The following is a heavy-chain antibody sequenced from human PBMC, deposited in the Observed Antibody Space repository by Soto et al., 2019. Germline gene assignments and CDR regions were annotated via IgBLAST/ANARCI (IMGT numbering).Heavy chain of an antibody. V-gene: IGHV3-21*01. Sequence: GGSLRLSCAASGFTFSTYIMSWVRQAPGKGLEWVSSITGSSSYIYYADSVKGRFTISRDNAKNSLYLQMNSLRAEDTAVYYCARSLAVGFFDYWGQGTLVTVSS. CDR2: ITGSSSYI. CDR3: ARSLAVGFFDY. J-gene: IGHJ4*02. CDR1: GFTFSTYI. D-gene: IGHD6-19*01.